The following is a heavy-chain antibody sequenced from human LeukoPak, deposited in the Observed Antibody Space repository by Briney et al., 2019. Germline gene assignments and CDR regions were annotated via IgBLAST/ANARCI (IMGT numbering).Heavy chain of an antibody. J-gene: IGHJ4*02. D-gene: IGHD6-6*01. CDR3: ARRIAARLGDDY. V-gene: IGHV3-30*02. CDR1: GFMFTNYG. CDR2: IQYDGSNK. Sequence: GGSLRLSCAASGFMFTNYGMHWVRQAPGKGLEWVAFIQYDGSNKYYADSVKGRFTISRDNSKNTLYLQMNSLRAEDTALYYCARRIAARLGDDYWGQGTLVTVSS.